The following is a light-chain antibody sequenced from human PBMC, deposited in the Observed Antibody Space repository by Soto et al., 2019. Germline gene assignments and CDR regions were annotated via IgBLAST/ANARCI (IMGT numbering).Light chain of an antibody. CDR3: QQGTNWPPLT. Sequence: EIVLTQSPATLSLSPGERATLSCRASQSVSSYLACYQQKPGQAPRLLIYDASNRATGIPSRFSGSGSGTDFTLTISSLEPEDFAVYYCQQGTNWPPLTFGQGNKVEIK. V-gene: IGKV3-11*01. CDR2: DAS. CDR1: QSVSSY. J-gene: IGKJ1*01.